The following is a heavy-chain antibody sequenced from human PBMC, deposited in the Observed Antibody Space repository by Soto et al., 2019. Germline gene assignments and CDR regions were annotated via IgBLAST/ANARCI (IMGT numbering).Heavy chain of an antibody. CDR2: INAGNGNT. J-gene: IGHJ4*02. CDR3: ARDRLLDYDSSGYQFDY. CDR1: GYTFTSYA. Sequence: ASVKVSCKASGYTFTSYAMHWVRQAPGQRLEWMGWINAGNGNTKYSQKFQGRVTITRDTSASTAYMELSSLRSEDTAVYYCARDRLLDYDSSGYQFDYWGQGTLVTAPQ. D-gene: IGHD3-22*01. V-gene: IGHV1-3*01.